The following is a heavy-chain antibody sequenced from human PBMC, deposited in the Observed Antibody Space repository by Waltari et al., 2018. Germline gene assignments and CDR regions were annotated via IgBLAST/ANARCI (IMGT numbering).Heavy chain of an antibody. CDR3: AKEIHTIGRPCFDC. V-gene: IGHV3-23*01. CDR2: ITSGGGDT. Sequence: QLLESRGGWIQPGGSLRLSCVASGFTFSNFAISWVRQAPGKGLEWVSGITSGGGDTYDADSVRGRFTISRDNARNRLYLQMNSLRDEDTAVYYCAKEIHTIGRPCFDCWGQGVRVTVSS. CDR1: GFTFSNFA. J-gene: IGHJ4*02.